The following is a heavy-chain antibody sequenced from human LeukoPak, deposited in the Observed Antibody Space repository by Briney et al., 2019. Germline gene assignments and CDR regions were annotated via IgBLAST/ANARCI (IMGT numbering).Heavy chain of an antibody. J-gene: IGHJ4*02. V-gene: IGHV3-30*02. CDR1: GFTFSSYG. Sequence: PGGSLRLSCAASGFTFSSYGMHWVRQAPGKGLEWVAFIRYDGSNKYYADSVKGRFTISRDNSKNTLYLQMNSLRAEDTAVYYCAKDNRRFGEFPLDYWGQGTLVTVSS. CDR3: AKDNRRFGEFPLDY. D-gene: IGHD3-10*01. CDR2: IRYDGSNK.